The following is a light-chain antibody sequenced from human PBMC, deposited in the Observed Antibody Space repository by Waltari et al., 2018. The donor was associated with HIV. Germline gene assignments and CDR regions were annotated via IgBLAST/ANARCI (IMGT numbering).Light chain of an antibody. J-gene: IGKJ1*01. CDR3: QQFYKIPWT. Sequence: DIVMTHSPGFLSVAAGGRATIKCKATMIVLYEATSKNYLAWYQQKPGQPPKLLLSWSSTRESVFSARFSGSGSGTDFTLTINNVESDDAAIYFCQQFYKIPWTFGQGTKVEI. CDR1: MIVLYEATSKNY. CDR2: WSS. V-gene: IGKV4-1*01.